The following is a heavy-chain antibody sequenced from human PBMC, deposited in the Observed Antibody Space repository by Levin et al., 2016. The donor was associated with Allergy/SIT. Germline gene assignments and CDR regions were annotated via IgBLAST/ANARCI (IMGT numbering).Heavy chain of an antibody. Sequence: GSLRLSCTVSGGSLSSATSFWGWIRQPPGKGLEWIGALFHNGNTYYNPSLRSRVTFSVDTSKNAFSLRLTSVTAADTAVYFCARHEQSRANYWDGHRTFWFFDLWGRGTLVTVSS. CDR2: LFHNGNT. J-gene: IGHJ2*01. V-gene: IGHV4-39*01. D-gene: IGHD1-1*01. CDR1: GGSLSSATSF. CDR3: ARHEQSRANYWDGHRTFWFFDL.